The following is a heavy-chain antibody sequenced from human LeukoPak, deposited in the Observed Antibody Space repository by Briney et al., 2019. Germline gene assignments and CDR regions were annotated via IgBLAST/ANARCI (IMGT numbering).Heavy chain of an antibody. CDR1: GFTFSRYP. D-gene: IGHD3-3*01. CDR3: VKAQYDFWSGLDY. J-gene: IGHJ4*02. Sequence: PGGSPRLSYSASGFTFSRYPMHWVRQAPGKGLEYVSAISGNGGSTYYADSVKGRFTISRDNSKNTLYLQMSSLRTEDTAIYYCVKAQYDFWSGLDYWGQGTLVTVSS. V-gene: IGHV3-64D*09. CDR2: ISGNGGST.